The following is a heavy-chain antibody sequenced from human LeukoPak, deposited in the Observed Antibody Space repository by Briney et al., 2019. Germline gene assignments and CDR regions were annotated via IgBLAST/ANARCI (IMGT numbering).Heavy chain of an antibody. Sequence: PGGSLRLSCAASGFTSSSYETNWVRHAPGKGREWVSYISSSGSTIYYADSVKGRFTTSRDNAKNSLYLQMNSLRAEDTAVYYCARAGYPAFDIWGQGTMVTVSS. D-gene: IGHD5-18*01. V-gene: IGHV3-48*03. J-gene: IGHJ3*02. CDR3: ARAGYPAFDI. CDR2: ISSSGSTI. CDR1: GFTSSSYE.